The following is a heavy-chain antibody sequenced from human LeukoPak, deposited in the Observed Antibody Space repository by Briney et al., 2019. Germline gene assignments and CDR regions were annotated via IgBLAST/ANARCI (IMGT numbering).Heavy chain of an antibody. V-gene: IGHV3-11*04. CDR3: ARGIRGYSGLVVH. CDR2: ISSSGTTI. D-gene: IGHD5-12*01. J-gene: IGHJ4*02. CDR1: GFIFSDYY. Sequence: PGGSLRLSCAASGFIFSDYYMSWLRQAPGKGLEWVSYISSSGTTIDYADSVKGRFTISRDNAKKSLYLQMNSLRAEDTAVYYCARGIRGYSGLVVHWGQGTLVTVSS.